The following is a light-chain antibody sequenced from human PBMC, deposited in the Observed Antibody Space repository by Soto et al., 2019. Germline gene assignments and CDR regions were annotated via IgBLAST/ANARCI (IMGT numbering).Light chain of an antibody. CDR2: AAS. CDR1: QGISSY. V-gene: IGKV1-8*01. CDR3: KQYYSYPPT. J-gene: IGKJ1*01. Sequence: IWMTRSPSSLSASTGDRVSTTCRASQGISSYLAWYQQKPGKAPKLLIYAASTLQSGVPSRFSGSGSGTDFTLTISCLQSEDFATYYCKQYYSYPPTFGQGTKV.